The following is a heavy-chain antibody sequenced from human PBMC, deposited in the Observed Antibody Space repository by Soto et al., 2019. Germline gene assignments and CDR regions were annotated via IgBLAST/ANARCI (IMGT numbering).Heavy chain of an antibody. CDR1: GGSFSGYY. Sequence: SETLSLTCAVYGGSFSGYYWSWIRQPPERGLEWIGTIFYGGNTYYNPSLKSRVTKSIDTSKNQFSLKLNSVTAADTAVYYCARMSYYHYGLDVWGQGTTVTVSS. V-gene: IGHV4-34*12. J-gene: IGHJ6*02. CDR3: ARMSYYHYGLDV. CDR2: IFYGGNT. D-gene: IGHD3-10*01.